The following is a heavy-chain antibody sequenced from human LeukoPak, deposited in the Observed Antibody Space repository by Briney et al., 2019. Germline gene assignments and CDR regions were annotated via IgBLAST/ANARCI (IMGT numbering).Heavy chain of an antibody. CDR1: GGSISSYY. V-gene: IGHV4-4*07. Sequence: RPSETLSLTCTVSGGSISSYYWTWIRQPAGKGLQWIGRIYTCGSTTYNPSLKSRVTMSVDTSKNQFSLKLTSVTAADTAVYYCARIAVAGSYFDYWGQGTLVTVSS. D-gene: IGHD6-19*01. J-gene: IGHJ4*02. CDR2: IYTCGST. CDR3: ARIAVAGSYFDY.